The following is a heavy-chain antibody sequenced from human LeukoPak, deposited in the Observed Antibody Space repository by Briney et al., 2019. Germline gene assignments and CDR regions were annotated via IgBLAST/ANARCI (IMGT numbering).Heavy chain of an antibody. V-gene: IGHV4-39*07. CDR2: IYHSGTT. CDR3: ARAATGNYFDY. CDR1: GGSISSYSHY. Sequence: SETLSLTCSVSGGSISSYSHYWGWIRQSPGKGLEWIGSIYHSGTTFYNSSLKSRVTISVDTSKNQFSLKLSSVTAADTAVYYCARAATGNYFDYWGQGTLVTVSS. D-gene: IGHD1-26*01. J-gene: IGHJ4*02.